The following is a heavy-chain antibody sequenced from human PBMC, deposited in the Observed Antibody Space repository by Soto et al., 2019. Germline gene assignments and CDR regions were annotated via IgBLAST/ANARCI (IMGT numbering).Heavy chain of an antibody. CDR1: GFSFSTYA. CDR3: AKEPLDHGSGWYADY. D-gene: IGHD6-19*01. V-gene: IGHV3-23*01. Sequence: EMQLLESGGGLVQPGGSLRLSCAASGFSFSTYAMSWVRQAPGKGLEWVSAISGNGGTTYYAGSVRGRFTISRDNSKNTLYLQMNSLRDDDTALYYCAKEPLDHGSGWYADYWGQGTLVTISS. CDR2: ISGNGGTT. J-gene: IGHJ4*02.